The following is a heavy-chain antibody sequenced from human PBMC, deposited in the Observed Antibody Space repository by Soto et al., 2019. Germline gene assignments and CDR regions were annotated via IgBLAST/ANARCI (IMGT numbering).Heavy chain of an antibody. CDR3: ARYPVVVVPAANYGLDV. Sequence: PSETLSLTCAVSGGSLSGYYWSWIRQSPGKGLEWIGEINHRGSSDYNPFLKSRVTISIDASKNQFSLELRSVTPADTAVYYCARYPVVVVPAANYGLDVWGQGTTVTVSS. D-gene: IGHD2-2*01. J-gene: IGHJ6*02. CDR2: INHRGSS. CDR1: GGSLSGYY. V-gene: IGHV4-34*01.